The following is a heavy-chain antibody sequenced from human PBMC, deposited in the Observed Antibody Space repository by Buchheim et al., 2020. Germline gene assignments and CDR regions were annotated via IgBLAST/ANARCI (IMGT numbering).Heavy chain of an antibody. Sequence: EVQLVQSGAEVKKPRESLTISCKPSGYSFTNYWIAWVRQMPGKGLEWMAMIYPGDSSTKYSPSFQGQVTISADKSINTAYVQWSSLKASDTAMYFCARARGYCSSSSCYDFDYWGQGT. J-gene: IGHJ4*02. CDR2: IYPGDSST. CDR3: ARARGYCSSSSCYDFDY. CDR1: GYSFTNYW. V-gene: IGHV5-51*01. D-gene: IGHD2-2*01.